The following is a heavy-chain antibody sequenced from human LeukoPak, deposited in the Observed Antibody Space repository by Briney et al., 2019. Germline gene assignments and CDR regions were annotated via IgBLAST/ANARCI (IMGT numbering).Heavy chain of an antibody. CDR3: AKSHASGSSWFVSNDY. J-gene: IGHJ4*02. D-gene: IGHD6-13*01. CDR2: ISGSGGRS. CDR1: GFTFSTYA. V-gene: IGHV3-23*01. Sequence: PGGSLRLSCAASGFTFSTYAMSWVRQAPGKGLEWVSAISGSGGRSYYADSVKGRFTISRGNSKNTLYLQMNSLRADDTAVYYCAKSHASGSSWFVSNDYWGQGTLVTVSS.